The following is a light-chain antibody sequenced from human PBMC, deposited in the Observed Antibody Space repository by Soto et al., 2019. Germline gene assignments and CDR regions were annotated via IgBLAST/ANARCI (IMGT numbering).Light chain of an antibody. V-gene: IGKV1-39*01. J-gene: IGKJ4*01. CDR2: DAP. CDR3: QQLRMYPST. Sequence: DIQMTQSPSSLSASVVDRFTITFLASQIISSYLNWYQQKPGKAPKLLIYDAPSLESGVPSRFSGSGSGTEFTLTISSLQPEDFATYYCQQLRMYPSTFGGGTKVDIK. CDR1: QIISSY.